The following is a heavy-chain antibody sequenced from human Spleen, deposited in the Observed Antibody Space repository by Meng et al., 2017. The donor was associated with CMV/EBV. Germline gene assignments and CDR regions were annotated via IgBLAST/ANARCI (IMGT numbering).Heavy chain of an antibody. CDR2: ISSSGNTI. V-gene: IGHV3-48*03. Sequence: GGSLRLSCAASGFTFSSYEMNWVRQAPGKGLEWVSYISSSGNTIYYADSVKGRFTISRDNAKNSLYLQMNSLRAEDTAVYYCARGRRDIPCFDYWGQGTQVTVSS. J-gene: IGHJ4*02. CDR3: ARGRRDIPCFDY. D-gene: IGHD2-15*01. CDR1: GFTFSSYE.